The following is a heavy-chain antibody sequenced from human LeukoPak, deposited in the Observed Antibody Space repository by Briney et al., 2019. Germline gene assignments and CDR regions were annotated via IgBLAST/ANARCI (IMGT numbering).Heavy chain of an antibody. CDR3: AREGSGGYYTVIDY. J-gene: IGHJ4*02. D-gene: IGHD3-10*01. V-gene: IGHV4-4*02. CDR2: IYHSGST. Sequence: SETLSLTCAVSGGSISSSNWWSWVRQPPGKGLEWIGSIYHSGSTYYNPSLKSRVTISVDTSKNQFSLKLSSVTAADTAVYYCAREGSGGYYTVIDYWGQGTLVTVSS. CDR1: GGSISSSNW.